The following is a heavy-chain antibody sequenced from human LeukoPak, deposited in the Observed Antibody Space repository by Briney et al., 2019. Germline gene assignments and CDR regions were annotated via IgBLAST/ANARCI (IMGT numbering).Heavy chain of an antibody. CDR3: ARGGSYYDFWSGYCNY. V-gene: IGHV3-21*01. J-gene: IGHJ4*02. D-gene: IGHD3-3*01. CDR2: ISSSSSYI. CDR1: GFTFSSYA. Sequence: GGSLRLSCAASGFTFSSYAMNWVRQAPGKGLEWVSSISSSSSYIYYADSVKGRFTIPRDNAKNSLCLQMNSLRAEDTAVYYCARGGSYYDFWSGYCNYWGQGTLVTVSS.